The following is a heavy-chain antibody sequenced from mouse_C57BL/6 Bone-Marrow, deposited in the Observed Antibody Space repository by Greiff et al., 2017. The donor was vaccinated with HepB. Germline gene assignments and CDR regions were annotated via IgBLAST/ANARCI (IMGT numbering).Heavy chain of an antibody. D-gene: IGHD3-1*01. CDR3: AGGLSLWYFEV. V-gene: IGHV1-59*01. CDR2: IDPSDSYT. J-gene: IGHJ1*03. CDR1: GYTFTSYW. Sequence: QVQLQQPGAELVRPGTSVKLSCKASGYTFTSYWMHWVKQRPGQGLEWIGVIDPSDSYTNYNQKFKGKATLTVDTSSSTAYMQLSSLTSEASAVYYCAGGLSLWYFEVWGTGTTVTVAS.